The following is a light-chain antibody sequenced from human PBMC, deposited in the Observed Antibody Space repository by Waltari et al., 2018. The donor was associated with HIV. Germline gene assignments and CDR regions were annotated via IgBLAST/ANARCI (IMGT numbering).Light chain of an antibody. J-gene: IGLJ2*01. CDR3: QSYDSSLGSVV. V-gene: IGLV1-40*01. Sequence: QSVLTQPPSVSGAPGQGLSISCTGNSSNIGAGYDVHWYEQFPGTPPKLLIYGTTNRPSGVPDRFSGSTSGTSASLAITGLQAEDGADYYCQSYDSSLGSVVFGGGTKLTVL. CDR2: GTT. CDR1: SSNIGAGYD.